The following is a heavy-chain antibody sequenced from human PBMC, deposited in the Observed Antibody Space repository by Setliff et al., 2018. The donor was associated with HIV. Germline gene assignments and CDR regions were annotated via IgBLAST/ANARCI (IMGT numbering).Heavy chain of an antibody. J-gene: IGHJ6*03. CDR3: ARDVPWGDYYYYMDV. V-gene: IGHV4-4*07. Sequence: LSLTCTVSGGSISSYYWSWIRQPAGKGLEWIGHIYASGSTNYNPSLKSRVTMSVDTSKNQFSLKLSSVTAADTAVYYCARDVPWGDYYYYMDVWGKGTTVTVSS. CDR2: IYASGST. D-gene: IGHD3-16*01. CDR1: GGSISSYY.